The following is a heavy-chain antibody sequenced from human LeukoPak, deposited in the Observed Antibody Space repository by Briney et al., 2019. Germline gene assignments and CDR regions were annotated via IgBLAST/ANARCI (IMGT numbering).Heavy chain of an antibody. V-gene: IGHV1-2*02. D-gene: IGHD3-10*01. J-gene: IGHJ3*02. CDR1: GYTFTGYY. Sequence: ASVKVSCKASGYTFTGYYMHWVRQAPGQGLEWMGWINPNSGGTNYAQKFQGRVTMTRDTSISTAYMELSRLTFDDTAVYYCARGHWFGESVDAFHICRQGTMVTVSS. CDR2: INPNSGGT. CDR3: ARGHWFGESVDAFHI.